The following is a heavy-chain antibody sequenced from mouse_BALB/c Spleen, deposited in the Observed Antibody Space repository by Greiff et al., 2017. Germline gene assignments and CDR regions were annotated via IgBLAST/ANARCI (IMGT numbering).Heavy chain of an antibody. Sequence: EVNVVESGGGLVKPGGSLKLSCAASGFTFSSYAMSWVRQTPEKRLEWVASISSGGSTYYPDSVKGRFTISRDNARNILYLQMSSLRSEDTAMYYCARGSYVGYWGQGTTLTVSS. CDR1: GFTFSSYA. J-gene: IGHJ2*01. D-gene: IGHD1-1*01. CDR2: ISSGGST. CDR3: ARGSYVGY. V-gene: IGHV5-6-5*01.